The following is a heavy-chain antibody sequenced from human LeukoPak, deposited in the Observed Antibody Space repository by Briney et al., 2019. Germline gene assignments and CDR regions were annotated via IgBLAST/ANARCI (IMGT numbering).Heavy chain of an antibody. Sequence: SQTLSLTCAVSGVSISSGGYSWSWIRQPPGKGLEWIGYIYHSGSTYYNPSLKSRVTISVDRSKNQFSPKLSSVTAADTAVYYCARADGMVRFDYWGQGTLVTVSS. CDR1: GVSISSGGYS. D-gene: IGHD3-10*01. J-gene: IGHJ4*02. CDR3: ARADGMVRFDY. V-gene: IGHV4-30-2*01. CDR2: IYHSGST.